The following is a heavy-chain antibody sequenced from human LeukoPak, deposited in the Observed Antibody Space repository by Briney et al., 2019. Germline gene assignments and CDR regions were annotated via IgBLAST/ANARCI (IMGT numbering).Heavy chain of an antibody. D-gene: IGHD3-3*01. CDR2: IRYDGSNK. V-gene: IGHV3-30*02. CDR1: GFTVSSYW. CDR3: AKDYAYYDFWSGYHYYSSYMAV. J-gene: IGHJ6*03. Sequence: GGSLRLSCAASGFTVSSYWMSWGRQAPGKGLGWVAFIRYDGSNKYYGDSVKGRFTISRDNSKNTLYLQMNSLRAEDTAVYYCAKDYAYYDFWSGYHYYSSYMAVWGKGTTVTVSS.